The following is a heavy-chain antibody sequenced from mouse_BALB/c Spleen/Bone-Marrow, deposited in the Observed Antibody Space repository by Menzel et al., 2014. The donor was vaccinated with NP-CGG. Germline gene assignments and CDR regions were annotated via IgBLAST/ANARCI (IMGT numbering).Heavy chain of an antibody. CDR2: IDPSDSYT. CDR1: GYTFTSYW. J-gene: IGHJ2*01. Sequence: VKLMESGAELVKPGASVKLSCKASGYTFTSYWMHWVKQRPGQGLEWIGEIDPSDSYTNYNQKFKGKATLTVDKSSSTAYMQLSSPTSEDSAVYYCARGLYGNSGYWGQGTTLTVSS. V-gene: IGHV1-69*02. CDR3: ARGLYGNSGY. D-gene: IGHD2-1*01.